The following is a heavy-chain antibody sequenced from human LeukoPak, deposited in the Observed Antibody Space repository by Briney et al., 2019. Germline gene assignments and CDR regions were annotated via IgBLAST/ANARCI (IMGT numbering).Heavy chain of an antibody. CDR3: ARVNLYGSGSNQHDY. J-gene: IGHJ4*02. Sequence: PSETLSLTCTVSGGSISRYYWSWLRQPPGKGLEWIGYVDYSGGTNYNPSLKSRVSMSVDTSKNQFSLKLRSVTPADTAVYYCARVNLYGSGSNQHDYWGQGALVTVSS. V-gene: IGHV4-59*01. CDR1: GGSISRYY. D-gene: IGHD3-10*01. CDR2: VDYSGGT.